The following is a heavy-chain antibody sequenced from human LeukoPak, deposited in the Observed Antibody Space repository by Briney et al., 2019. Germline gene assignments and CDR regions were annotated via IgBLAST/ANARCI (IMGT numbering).Heavy chain of an antibody. V-gene: IGHV3-23*01. CDR3: AKFHSPGRVTHFYWYFDL. CDR2: ISGSGGST. Sequence: TGGSLRLSCAASGFTFSSYAMSWVRQAPGKGLEGVSTISGSGGSTDYADSVKGRFTLSRDNSKNTLFLQVNSLRADDTAVYYCAKFHSPGRVTHFYWYFDLWGRGTLVTVSS. J-gene: IGHJ2*01. CDR1: GFTFSSYA. D-gene: IGHD2-21*02.